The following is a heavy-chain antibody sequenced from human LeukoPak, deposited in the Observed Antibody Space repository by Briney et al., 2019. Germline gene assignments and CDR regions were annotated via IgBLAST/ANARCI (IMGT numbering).Heavy chain of an antibody. V-gene: IGHV1-18*01. D-gene: IGHD6-13*01. J-gene: IGHJ4*02. CDR3: ARDRAAGTANKIDY. CDR1: GYTFTSYG. CDR2: ISAYNGNT. Sequence: ASVKVSCKASGYTFTSYGISWVRQAPGQGLEWMGWISAYNGNTNYAKKLQGRVTMTTDTSTSTAYMELRSLRSDDTSVYYCARDRAAGTANKIDYWGQGTLVTVSS.